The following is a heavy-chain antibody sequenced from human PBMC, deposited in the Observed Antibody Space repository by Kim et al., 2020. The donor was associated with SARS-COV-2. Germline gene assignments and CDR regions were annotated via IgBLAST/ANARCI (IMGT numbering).Heavy chain of an antibody. CDR2: ISGRGGST. CDR1: GFTFSSYA. J-gene: IGHJ4*02. V-gene: IGHV3-23*01. CDR3: AKDRSPSIVSGYFDY. Sequence: GGSLRLSCAASGFTFSSYAMSWVRQAPGKGLEWVSAISGRGGSTYYADSVKGRFTISRDNSKNTLYLQMNSLRAEDTAVYYCAKDRSPSIVSGYFDYWGQGTLVTVSS. D-gene: IGHD3-22*01.